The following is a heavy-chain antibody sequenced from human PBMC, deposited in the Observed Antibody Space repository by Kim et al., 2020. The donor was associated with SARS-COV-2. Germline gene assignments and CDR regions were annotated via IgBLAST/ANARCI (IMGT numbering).Heavy chain of an antibody. CDR2: IWYDGSNK. Sequence: GGSLRLSCAASGFTFSSYGMHWVRQAPGKGLEWVAYIWYDGSNKYYVDSVNGRFTISRDNSKDTVYLQMNSLRAEDTAVYYCARVGAPHDRAPDWFFDVWGRGTLVSVSS. D-gene: IGHD3-16*01. CDR1: GFTFSSYG. CDR3: ARVGAPHDRAPDWFFDV. V-gene: IGHV3-30*02. J-gene: IGHJ2*01.